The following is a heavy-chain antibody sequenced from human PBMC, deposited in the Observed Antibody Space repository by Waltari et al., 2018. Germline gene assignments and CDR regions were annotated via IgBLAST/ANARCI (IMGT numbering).Heavy chain of an antibody. CDR2: IKQDGSEK. CDR3: TRGGRDSSWYWRD. D-gene: IGHD6-13*01. V-gene: IGHV3-7*01. J-gene: IGHJ4*02. Sequence: EVQLVESGGGLAQPGGSLELSGAPSGPRLRPQWMTWVRQASGKGPEWVANIKQDGSEKYYMDSVKGRFTISRDNAKNSLYLQMNNLRVEDTAVYYCTRGGRDSSWYWRDWGQGTLVTVSS. CDR1: GPRLRPQW.